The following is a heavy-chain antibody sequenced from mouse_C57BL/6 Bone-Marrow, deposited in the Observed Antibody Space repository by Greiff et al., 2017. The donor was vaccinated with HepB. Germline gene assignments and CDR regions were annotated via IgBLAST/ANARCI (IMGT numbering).Heavy chain of an antibody. D-gene: IGHD1-1*01. J-gene: IGHJ3*01. CDR1: GYTFTSYG. Sequence: QVQLQQSGAELARPGASVKLSCKASGYTFTSYGISWVKQRTGQGLEWIGEIYPRSGNTYYNEKFKGKATLTADKSSSTAYMELRSLTSEDSAVYLCAINYYGSSYLFAYWGQGTLVTVSA. CDR3: AINYYGSSYLFAY. CDR2: IYPRSGNT. V-gene: IGHV1-81*01.